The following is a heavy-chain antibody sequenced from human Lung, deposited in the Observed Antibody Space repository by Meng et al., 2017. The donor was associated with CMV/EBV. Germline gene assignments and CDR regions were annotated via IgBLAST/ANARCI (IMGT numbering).Heavy chain of an antibody. D-gene: IGHD2-15*01. CDR2: IYYTGST. CDR3: ARVGGCSGGGCYHRLFDY. V-gene: IGHV4-30-4*01. J-gene: IGHJ4*02. Sequence: LPERYPRRVKPSQPLALTSTGAGGSVSSGDYYWSWIRQPPGKGLEWIGYIYYTGSTYYNPSLKSRVIISVDTSKNQFSLKLNSVTAADTAVYYCARVGGCSGGGCYHRLFDYWGQGTLVTVSS. CDR1: GGSVSSGDYY.